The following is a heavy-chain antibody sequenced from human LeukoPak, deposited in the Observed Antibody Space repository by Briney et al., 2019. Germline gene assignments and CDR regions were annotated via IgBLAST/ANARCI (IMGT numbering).Heavy chain of an antibody. J-gene: IGHJ4*02. CDR1: GFTFSDAW. Sequence: PGGSLRLSCAASGFTFSDAWMSWVRQAPGKGLEWVGRFKSKTDGGTTDYAAPVKGRFTISRDDSKNTLYLQMSSLKPEDTAVYYCTTLLRPGWRAYWGQGTLVTVSS. CDR2: FKSKTDGGTT. V-gene: IGHV3-15*01. D-gene: IGHD2-15*01. CDR3: TTLLRPGWRAY.